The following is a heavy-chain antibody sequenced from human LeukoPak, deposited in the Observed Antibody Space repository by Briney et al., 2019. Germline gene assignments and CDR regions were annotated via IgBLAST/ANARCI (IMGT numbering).Heavy chain of an antibody. CDR2: ISRSADST. CDR1: GFTFSQYA. V-gene: IGHV3-23*01. D-gene: IGHD2-15*01. Sequence: GGSLRLSCVASGFTFSQYAMNWVRQPPGKGPEWVSGISRSADSTYYADSVKGRFTISRDSPKNTLSLQMDSLRAEDTAMYYCAKSRHCSGGSCYLWGSFDLWGRGTLVTVSS. CDR3: AKSRHCSGGSCYLWGSFDL. J-gene: IGHJ2*01.